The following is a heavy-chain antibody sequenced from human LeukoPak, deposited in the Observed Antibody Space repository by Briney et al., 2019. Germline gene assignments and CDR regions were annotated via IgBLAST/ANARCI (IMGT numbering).Heavy chain of an antibody. D-gene: IGHD4-23*01. CDR1: GGSISSGGYY. CDR2: IYSGGST. V-gene: IGHV3-53*01. CDR3: ARDPDGGNSGT. J-gene: IGHJ4*02. Sequence: ETLSLTCTVSGGSISSGGYYWSWVRQAPGKGLEWVSVIYSGGSTYYADSVKGRFTISRDNSKNTLYLQMNSLRAEDTAVYYCARDPDGGNSGTWGQGTLVTVSS.